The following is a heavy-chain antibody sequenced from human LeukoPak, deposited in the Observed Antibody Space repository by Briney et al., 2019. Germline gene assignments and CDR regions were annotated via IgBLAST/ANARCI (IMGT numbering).Heavy chain of an antibody. CDR1: GYTFTSYG. CDR3: ARVAAAMVIRAYFDL. Sequence: ASVKVSCKASGYTFTSYGISWVRQAPGXGLXWMGWISAYNGNTNYAQKLQGRVTMTTDTSTSTAYMELRSLRSDDTAVYYCARVAAAMVIRAYFDLWGRGTLVTVSS. V-gene: IGHV1-18*01. J-gene: IGHJ2*01. CDR2: ISAYNGNT. D-gene: IGHD5-18*01.